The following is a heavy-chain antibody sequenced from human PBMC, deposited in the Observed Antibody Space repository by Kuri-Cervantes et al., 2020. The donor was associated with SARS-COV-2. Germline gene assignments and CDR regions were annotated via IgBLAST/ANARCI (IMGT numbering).Heavy chain of an antibody. CDR1: GYTSSDHY. D-gene: IGHD2-15*01. CDR2: INPSGSGT. Sequence: ASVKVSCKASGYTSSDHYMYWVRQAPGQGLEWMGIINPSGSGTRYPQRFQGRVTMTRDTSTSTVYMELSSLTSEDTAVYYCARNWLGYCSGGSCRYYYYYMDVWGKGTTVTVSS. J-gene: IGHJ6*03. CDR3: ARNWLGYCSGGSCRYYYYYMDV. V-gene: IGHV1-46*01.